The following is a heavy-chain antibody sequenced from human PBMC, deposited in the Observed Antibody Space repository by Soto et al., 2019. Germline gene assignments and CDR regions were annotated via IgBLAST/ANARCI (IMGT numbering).Heavy chain of an antibody. V-gene: IGHV4-4*07. CDR2: IYTSGST. CDR3: ARKYYCGYSVDY. Sequence: PPQTLSLTCPLSVGSIIRYYWSWIRQPAGKGLEWIGRIYTSGSTNYNPSLESRVTMSVDTSKNQFSLKLSSVTAADTAVYYCARKYYCGYSVDYWGQGTLVTVSS. CDR1: VGSIIRYY. J-gene: IGHJ4*01. D-gene: IGHD3-10*01.